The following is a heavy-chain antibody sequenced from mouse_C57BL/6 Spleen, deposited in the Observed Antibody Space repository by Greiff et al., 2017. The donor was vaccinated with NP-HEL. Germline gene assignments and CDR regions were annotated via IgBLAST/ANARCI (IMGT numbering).Heavy chain of an antibody. CDR3: ARDLDIYYDYDGYFDV. J-gene: IGHJ1*03. V-gene: IGHV3-6*01. CDR2: ISYDGSN. D-gene: IGHD2-4*01. Sequence: EVKLVESGPGLVKPSQSLSLTCSVTGYSITSGYYWNWIRQFPGNKLEWMGYISYDGSNNYNPSLKNRISITRDTSKNQFFLKLNSVTTEDTATYYCARDLDIYYDYDGYFDVWGTGTTVTVSS. CDR1: GYSITSGYY.